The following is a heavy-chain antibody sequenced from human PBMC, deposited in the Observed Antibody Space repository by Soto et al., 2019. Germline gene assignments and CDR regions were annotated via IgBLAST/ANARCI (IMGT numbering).Heavy chain of an antibody. CDR2: IYYSGST. Sequence: SETLSLTCTVSGGSISSCGYYWSWIRQHPGKGLEWIGYIYYSGSTYYNPSLKSRVTISVDTSKNQFSLKLSSVTAADTAVYYCARGLSDPAEAAIIDYWGQGTLVTVSS. CDR3: ARGLSDPAEAAIIDY. V-gene: IGHV4-31*03. J-gene: IGHJ4*02. CDR1: GGSISSCGYY. D-gene: IGHD1-26*01.